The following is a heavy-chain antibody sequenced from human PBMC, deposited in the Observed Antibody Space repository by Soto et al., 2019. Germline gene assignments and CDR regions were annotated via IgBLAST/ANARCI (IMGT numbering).Heavy chain of an antibody. CDR1: GGSISSSSYY. CDR3: ARNRRVRQQLARNWFDP. CDR2: IYYSGST. J-gene: IGHJ5*02. Sequence: SETLSLTCTVSGGSISSSSYYWGWIRQPPGKGLEWIGSIYYSGSTYYNPSLKSRVTISVDTSKNQFSLKLSSVTAADTAVYYCARNRRVRQQLARNWFDPWGQGTLVTVSS. D-gene: IGHD6-13*01. V-gene: IGHV4-39*01.